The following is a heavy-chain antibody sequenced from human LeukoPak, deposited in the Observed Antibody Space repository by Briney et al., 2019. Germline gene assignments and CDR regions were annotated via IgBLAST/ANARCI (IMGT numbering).Heavy chain of an antibody. J-gene: IGHJ4*02. CDR1: KYSFTSYA. Sequence: GASVKVSCKAPKYSFTSYAINWVRQAPGQGLEWIGWINTNTGNPTYAQGFTGRFVFSLDTSVSTAYLQISSLKAEDTAVYYCARARSCSGGSCYSDYWGQGTLVSVSS. CDR2: INTNTGNP. D-gene: IGHD2-15*01. CDR3: ARARSCSGGSCYSDY. V-gene: IGHV7-4-1*01.